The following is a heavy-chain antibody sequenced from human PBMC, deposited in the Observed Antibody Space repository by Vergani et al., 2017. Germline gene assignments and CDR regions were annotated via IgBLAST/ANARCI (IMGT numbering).Heavy chain of an antibody. V-gene: IGHV3-21*01. CDR2: ISSSSSYI. Sequence: EVQLVESGGGLVKPGGSLRLSCAASGFTFSSYSMNWVRQAPGKGLEWVSSISSSSSYIYYADSVKGRFTISRDNAKNSLCLQMNSLRAEDTAVYYCARDTAGGMDVWGQGTTVTVSS. CDR3: ARDTAGGMDV. J-gene: IGHJ6*02. D-gene: IGHD5-18*01. CDR1: GFTFSSYS.